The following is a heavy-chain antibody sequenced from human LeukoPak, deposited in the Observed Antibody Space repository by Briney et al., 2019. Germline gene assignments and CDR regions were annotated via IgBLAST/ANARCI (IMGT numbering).Heavy chain of an antibody. CDR1: GYTFTGYY. D-gene: IGHD3-9*01. J-gene: IGHJ4*02. V-gene: IGHV1-2*02. CDR3: ARVLYYGILTGYSHFDY. Sequence: GASVKVSCKASGYTFTGYYMHWVRQAPGQGLEWMGWINPNSGGTNYAQKFQGRVTMTRDTSISTAYMELSRLRSDDTAVYYCARVLYYGILTGYSHFDYWGQGTLVTVSS. CDR2: INPNSGGT.